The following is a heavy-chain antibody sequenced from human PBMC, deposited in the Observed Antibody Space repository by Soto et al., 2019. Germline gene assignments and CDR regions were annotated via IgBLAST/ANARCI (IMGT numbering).Heavy chain of an antibody. CDR3: ARVLTPNWFDP. D-gene: IGHD2-15*01. J-gene: IGHJ5*02. Sequence: ASVKVSCKTSGYAFTNSTIHWVRQAPGQSLEWMGWINGGTGHTRYSQKFQARVTITKDSSASSAYMELSSLRSEDTAVYYCARVLTPNWFDPWGQGTLVTV. CDR1: GYAFTNST. V-gene: IGHV1-3*01. CDR2: INGGTGHT.